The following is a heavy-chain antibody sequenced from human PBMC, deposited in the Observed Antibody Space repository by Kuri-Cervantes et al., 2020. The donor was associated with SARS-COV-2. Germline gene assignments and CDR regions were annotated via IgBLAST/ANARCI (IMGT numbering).Heavy chain of an antibody. CDR1: GGSISSSSYY. CDR3: ARVRAKVGGNVDY. Sequence: SETLSLTCTVSGGSISSSSYYWGWIRQPPGKGLEWIGGIYHSGSTYYNPSLKSRVTISVDTSKNQFSLKLSSVTAADTAVYYCARVRAKVGGNVDYWGQGTLVTVSS. D-gene: IGHD4-23*01. J-gene: IGHJ4*02. CDR2: IYHSGST. V-gene: IGHV4-39*07.